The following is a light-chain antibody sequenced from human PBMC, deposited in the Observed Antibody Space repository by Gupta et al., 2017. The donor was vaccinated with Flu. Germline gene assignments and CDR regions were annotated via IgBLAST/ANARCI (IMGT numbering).Light chain of an antibody. V-gene: IGKV2-28*01. CDR1: QSLLHSNGYNY. Sequence: DIVMTQSPLCLPVTPGEPASISCRSSQSLLHSNGYNYLDWYLQKPGQAPQLLIYLGSNRASGVPDRFSGSGSGTDFTLKISRVEAEDVGVYYCRQGLQTPRTFGQGTKVEIK. J-gene: IGKJ1*01. CDR2: LGS. CDR3: RQGLQTPRT.